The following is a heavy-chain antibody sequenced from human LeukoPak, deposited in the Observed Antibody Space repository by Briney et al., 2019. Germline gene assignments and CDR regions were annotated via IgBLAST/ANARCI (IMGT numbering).Heavy chain of an antibody. CDR3: ASRNTRAGSFPPSAYNY. V-gene: IGHV1-8*03. J-gene: IGHJ4*02. CDR2: MNPNSGNT. D-gene: IGHD5-24*01. CDR1: GYTFTSYD. Sequence: ASVKVSCKASGYTFTSYDINWVRQATGQGLEWMGWMNPNSGNTGYAQKFQGRVTITRNTSISTAYMELSSLRSEDTAVYYCASRNTRAGSFPPSAYNYGGRGPLATVPA.